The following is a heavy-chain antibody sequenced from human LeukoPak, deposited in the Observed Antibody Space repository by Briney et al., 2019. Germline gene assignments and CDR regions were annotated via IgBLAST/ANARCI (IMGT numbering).Heavy chain of an antibody. CDR2: ISGSSTTM. CDR3: ASTALLRFLEWSYG. J-gene: IGHJ4*02. Sequence: GGSLRLSCAASGFTFSSYSMNWVRQAPGKGLEWLSYISGSSTTMYNADSLKGRFTISRDNARNSLYLQMNSLRAEDTAVYYCASTALLRFLEWSYGWSQGTLVTVSS. V-gene: IGHV3-48*04. CDR1: GFTFSSYS. D-gene: IGHD3-3*01.